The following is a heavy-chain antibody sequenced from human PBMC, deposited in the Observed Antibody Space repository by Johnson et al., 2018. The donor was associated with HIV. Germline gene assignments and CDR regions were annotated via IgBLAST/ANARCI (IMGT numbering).Heavy chain of an antibody. CDR1: GFSFDDYA. V-gene: IGHV3-9*01. CDR3: AKDIRDFWSGWNDAFDI. CDR2: ISWNSGSK. Sequence: VQLVESGGGLVQPGGSLRLSCAASGFSFDDYAMHWVRQAPGKGLEWVSGISWNSGSKGYADSVKGRFTISRDNAKNSLYLQMNSLRAEDTALYYCAKDIRDFWSGWNDAFDIWGQGTMVTVSS. D-gene: IGHD3-3*01. J-gene: IGHJ3*02.